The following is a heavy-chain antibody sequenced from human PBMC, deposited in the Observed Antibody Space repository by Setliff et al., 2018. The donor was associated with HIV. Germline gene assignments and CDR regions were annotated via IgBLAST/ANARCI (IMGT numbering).Heavy chain of an antibody. CDR1: GFTFSNYA. CDR3: AREDKLTY. Sequence: GGSLRLSCAASGFTFSNYAMSWVRQAPGEGLEWVSAILSTGERTFYADSVKGRFTISRDNSKNTLFLQMSSLRAEDTAVYYCAREDKLTYWGQGTLVTVSS. V-gene: IGHV3-23*01. J-gene: IGHJ4*02. D-gene: IGHD3-9*01. CDR2: ILSTGERT.